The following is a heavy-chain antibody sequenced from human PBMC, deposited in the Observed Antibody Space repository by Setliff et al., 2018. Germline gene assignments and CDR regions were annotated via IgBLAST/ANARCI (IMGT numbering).Heavy chain of an antibody. D-gene: IGHD6-6*01. J-gene: IGHJ6*03. CDR1: GYTFTSYG. CDR3: VRRVYSSSSDYYHYYMDV. CDR2: ISTYNGDT. V-gene: IGHV1-18*01. Sequence: ASVKVSCKASGYTFTSYGISWVRQAPGQGLEWMGWISTYNGDTDYAQKLQDRLTMTTDTSTSTVYMELRSLRSDDTAVYYSVRRVYSSSSDYYHYYMDVWGKGTTVTVSS.